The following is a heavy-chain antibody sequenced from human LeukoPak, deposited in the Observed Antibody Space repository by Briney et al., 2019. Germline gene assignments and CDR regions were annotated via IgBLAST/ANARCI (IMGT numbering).Heavy chain of an antibody. CDR3: AKYRTVTTGHDY. CDR2: ISGSGGST. CDR1: GFTFSSYA. J-gene: IGHJ4*02. V-gene: IGHV3-23*01. D-gene: IGHD4-17*01. Sequence: GGSLRLSCAASGFTFSSYAMSWVRQAPGKGLEWVSAISGSGGSTYYAASVKGRFTISRDNSKNTLYLQMNSLRAEDTAVYYCAKYRTVTTGHDYWGQGTLVTVSS.